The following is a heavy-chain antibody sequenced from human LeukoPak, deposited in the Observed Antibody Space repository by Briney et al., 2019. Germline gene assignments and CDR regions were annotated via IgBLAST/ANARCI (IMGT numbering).Heavy chain of an antibody. V-gene: IGHV1-18*01. CDR3: ARTERSTMVRGVSNNWFDP. CDR1: GYTLSSYG. CDR2: ISAYNGNT. D-gene: IGHD3-10*01. J-gene: IGHJ5*02. Sequence: GASVKVSCKASGYTLSSYGITWVRQAPGQGLEWMGCISAYNGNTNHAQKVQGRVAMTTDTSTSTAYMELRSLRSDDTAVYYCARTERSTMVRGVSNNWFDPWGQGTLVTVSS.